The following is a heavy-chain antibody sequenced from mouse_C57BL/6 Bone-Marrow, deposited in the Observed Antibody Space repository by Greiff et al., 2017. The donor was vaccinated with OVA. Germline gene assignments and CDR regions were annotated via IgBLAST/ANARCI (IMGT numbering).Heavy chain of an antibody. CDR1: GYTFTDYE. CDR3: TSSGFAY. Sequence: VQLHQSGAELVRPGASVTLSCKASGYTFTDYEMHWVKQTPVHGLEWIGAIDPETGGTAYNQKFKGKAILTADKSSRTAYMGLRSLTSEDSAVYYSTSSGFAYWGQGTLVTVSA. J-gene: IGHJ3*01. CDR2: IDPETGGT. V-gene: IGHV1-15*01.